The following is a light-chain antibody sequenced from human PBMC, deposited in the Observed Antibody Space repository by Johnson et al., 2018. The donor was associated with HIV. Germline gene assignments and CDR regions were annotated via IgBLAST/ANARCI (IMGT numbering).Light chain of an antibody. CDR1: SSNIGSNY. CDR2: ANN. CDR3: GAWDSSLSSYV. J-gene: IGLJ1*01. V-gene: IGLV1-51*01. Sequence: SVLTQPPSVSAAPGQKVTISCSGSSSNIGSNYVSWYQQLPGTATRLLISANNERPSDLPDRFSGSTSGTSATLRITALQTGDEADYYCGAWDSSLSSYVFGTGTKVTVL.